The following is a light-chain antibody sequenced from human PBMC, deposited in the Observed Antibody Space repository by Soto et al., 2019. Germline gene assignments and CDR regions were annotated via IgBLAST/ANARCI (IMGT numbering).Light chain of an antibody. CDR2: KDT. CDR3: YSAADNNLGV. CDR1: VLAKKY. Sequence: SYELTQPSSVSVSPGQTARITCSGDVLAKKYARWFQQKPGQAPVLGIYKDTERPSGIPERFSGSSSGTTVTLTINGAQVEDEADYYCYSAADNNLGVFGGGTKLTVL. V-gene: IGLV3-27*01. J-gene: IGLJ3*02.